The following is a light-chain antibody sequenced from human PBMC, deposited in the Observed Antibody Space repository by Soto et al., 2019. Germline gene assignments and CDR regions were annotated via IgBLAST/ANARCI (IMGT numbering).Light chain of an antibody. Sequence: EIVMTQSRTTLSVSPGARATLSCRASQSVSSNLAWYQQKPGQAPRLIXYGASTRATGIPARFSGSGSGTEFTLTISSLQPEDFATYYCQQLNSYPPITFGQGTRLEIK. V-gene: IGKV3-15*01. CDR2: GAS. J-gene: IGKJ5*01. CDR3: QQLNSYPPIT. CDR1: QSVSSN.